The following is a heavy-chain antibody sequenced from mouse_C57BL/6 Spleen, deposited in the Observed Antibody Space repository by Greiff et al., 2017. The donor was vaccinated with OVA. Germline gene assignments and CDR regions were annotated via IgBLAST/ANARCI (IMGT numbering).Heavy chain of an antibody. CDR2: IDPETGGT. CDR3: TKGYYDYVYYFDY. CDR1: GYTFTDYE. Sequence: VQLQESGAELVRPGASVTLSCKASGYTFTDYEMHWVKQTPVHGLEWIGAIDPETGGTAYNQKFKGKAILTADKSSSTAYMELRSLTSEDSAVYYCTKGYYDYVYYFDYWGQGTTLTVSS. V-gene: IGHV1-15*01. J-gene: IGHJ2*01. D-gene: IGHD2-4*01.